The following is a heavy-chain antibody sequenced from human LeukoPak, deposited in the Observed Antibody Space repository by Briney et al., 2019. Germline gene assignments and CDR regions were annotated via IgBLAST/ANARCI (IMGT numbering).Heavy chain of an antibody. CDR1: GYTFTSYG. V-gene: IGHV1-18*01. D-gene: IGHD3-3*01. J-gene: IGHJ4*02. CDR2: ISAYNGNT. CDR3: ARDGPSHYYDFWSGFESLDY. Sequence: ASVKVSCKASGYTFTSYGISWVRQAPGQGLEWMGWISAYNGNTNYAQKLQGRVTMTTDTSTSTAYMELRSLRSDDTAVYYCARDGPSHYYDFWSGFESLDYWGQGTLVTVSS.